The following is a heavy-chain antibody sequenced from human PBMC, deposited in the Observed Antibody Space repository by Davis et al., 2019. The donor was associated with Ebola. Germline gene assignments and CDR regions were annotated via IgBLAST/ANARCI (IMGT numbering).Heavy chain of an antibody. CDR1: GGSISSYY. J-gene: IGHJ5*02. V-gene: IGHV4-59*01. CDR2: IYYSGST. CDR3: ARGYSGYDFNWFDP. Sequence: MPSETLSLTCTVSGGSISSYYWSWIRQPPGKGLEWIGYIYYSGSTNYNPSLKSRVTISVDTSKNQFSLKLSSVTAADTAVYYCARGYSGYDFNWFDPWGQGTLVTVSS. D-gene: IGHD5-12*01.